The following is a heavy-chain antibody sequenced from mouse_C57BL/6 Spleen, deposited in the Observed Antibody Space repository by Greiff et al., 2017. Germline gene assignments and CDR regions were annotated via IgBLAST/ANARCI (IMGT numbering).Heavy chain of an antibody. CDR1: GYTFTSYW. CDR2: IYPSDSET. D-gene: IGHD2-1*01. Sequence: VQLQQPGAELVRPGSSVKLSCKASGYTFTSYWMDWVKQRPGQGLEWIGNIYPSDSETHYNQKFKDKATVTVYKSSSTAYMQLSSLTSEDSAVYYCARRGGLLLFDYWGQGTTLTVSS. V-gene: IGHV1-61*01. J-gene: IGHJ2*01. CDR3: ARRGGLLLFDY.